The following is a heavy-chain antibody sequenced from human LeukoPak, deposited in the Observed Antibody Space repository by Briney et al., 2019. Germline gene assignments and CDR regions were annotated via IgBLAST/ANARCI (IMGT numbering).Heavy chain of an antibody. CDR3: ARVQVVVAANWFDP. D-gene: IGHD2-15*01. J-gene: IGHJ5*02. Sequence: GASVTVSCTASGYTFTSYGISWVRQAPGQGLAWMGWISAYNGNTNYAQKFQGRVTMTTDTSTSTAYMELRSLRSDDTAVYYCARVQVVVAANWFDPWGQGTLVTVSS. CDR1: GYTFTSYG. V-gene: IGHV1-18*01. CDR2: ISAYNGNT.